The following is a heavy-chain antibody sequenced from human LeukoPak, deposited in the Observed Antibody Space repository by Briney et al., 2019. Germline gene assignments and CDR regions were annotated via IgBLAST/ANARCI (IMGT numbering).Heavy chain of an antibody. CDR2: ISSSSSTI. J-gene: IGHJ4*02. Sequence: QPGGSLRLSCAASGYSFSSYSMNWVRQAPGKGLEWLSYISSSSSTIYYADSVKGRFTISRDNAKNSLYLQMNSLRAEDTAVYYCVRDFDCWGQGTLVAVSS. CDR3: VRDFDC. V-gene: IGHV3-48*04. CDR1: GYSFSSYS.